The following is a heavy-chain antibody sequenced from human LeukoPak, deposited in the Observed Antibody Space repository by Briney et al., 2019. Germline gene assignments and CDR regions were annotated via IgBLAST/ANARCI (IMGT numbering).Heavy chain of an antibody. D-gene: IGHD2-8*01. V-gene: IGHV3-30-3*01. CDR2: ISYDGSNK. Sequence: GGSLRLSCAASGFTFSSYAMHWVRQAPGKGLEWVAVISYDGSNKYYADSVKGRFTISRDNSKNTLYLQMNSLRAEDTAVYYCASAEGLGYCTNGVCPQNAFDIWGQGTMVTVSS. CDR1: GFTFSSYA. J-gene: IGHJ3*02. CDR3: ASAEGLGYCTNGVCPQNAFDI.